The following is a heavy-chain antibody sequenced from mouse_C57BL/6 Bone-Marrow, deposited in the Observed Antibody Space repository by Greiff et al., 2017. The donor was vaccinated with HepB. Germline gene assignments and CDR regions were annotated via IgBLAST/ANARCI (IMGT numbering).Heavy chain of an antibody. Sequence: EVQVVESEGGLVQPGSSMKLSCTASGFTFSDYYMAWVRQVPEKGLEWVANINYDGSSTYYLDSLKSRFIISRDNAKNILYLQMSSLKSEDTATYYCARGGGLSLWYFDVWGTGTTVTVSS. CDR2: INYDGSST. V-gene: IGHV5-16*01. CDR3: ARGGGLSLWYFDV. CDR1: GFTFSDYY. D-gene: IGHD6-2*01. J-gene: IGHJ1*03.